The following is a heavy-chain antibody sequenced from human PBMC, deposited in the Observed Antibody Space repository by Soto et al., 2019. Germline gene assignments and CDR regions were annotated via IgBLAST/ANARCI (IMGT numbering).Heavy chain of an antibody. J-gene: IGHJ4*02. CDR2: IYYSGST. CDR1: GGSIGSYY. CDR3: ARSDNTYYDILTGYSRGRPFDY. V-gene: IGHV4-59*01. D-gene: IGHD3-9*01. Sequence: PSETLSLTCTVSGGSIGSYYWSWIRQPPGMGLEWIGYIYYSGSTDYNPSLKSRVTISVDTSKTQFSLKLSSVTAADTAVYYCARSDNTYYDILTGYSRGRPFDYWGQGTLVTVS.